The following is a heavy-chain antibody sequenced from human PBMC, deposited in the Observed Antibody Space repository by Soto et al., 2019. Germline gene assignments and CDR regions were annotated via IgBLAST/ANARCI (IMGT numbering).Heavy chain of an antibody. Sequence: QVQLQESGPGLVKPSGTLSLTCAVSGGSISSSNWWSWVRQPPGKGLEWIGEIYHSGSTNYNPSLKSRVTISVDKSKNQFSLKLSSVTAADTAVYYCARDPYCSGGSCYEVGDDYWGQGTLVTVSS. V-gene: IGHV4-4*02. CDR2: IYHSGST. CDR1: GGSISSSNW. J-gene: IGHJ4*02. D-gene: IGHD2-15*01. CDR3: ARDPYCSGGSCYEVGDDY.